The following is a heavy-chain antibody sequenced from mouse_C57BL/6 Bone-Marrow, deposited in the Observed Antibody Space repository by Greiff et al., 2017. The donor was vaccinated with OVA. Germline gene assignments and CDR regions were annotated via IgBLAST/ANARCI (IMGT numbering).Heavy chain of an antibody. CDR3: AKGYYLTY. Sequence: VQLQQSGAELVKPGASVKLSCKASGYTFTSYWMHWVKQRPGQGLEWIGMIRPNSGSTNYNEKFKGKATLTVDKSSSTAYMQLSSLTSEDSAVYYCAKGYYLTYWGQGTLVTVSA. V-gene: IGHV1-64*01. CDR2: IRPNSGST. D-gene: IGHD2-3*01. CDR1: GYTFTSYW. J-gene: IGHJ3*01.